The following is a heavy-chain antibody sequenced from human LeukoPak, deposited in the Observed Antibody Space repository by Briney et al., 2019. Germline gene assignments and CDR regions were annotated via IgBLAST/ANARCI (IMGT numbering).Heavy chain of an antibody. J-gene: IGHJ6*02. Sequence: GGSLRLSCAASGFAFSDHCMDWVRQAPGEGLEWVARIRDKGSSHTTEYAASVKGRFTISRDDSKNSLYLQMNSLKIQDTAVYYCARGLGRGGEMDVWGQGTTVTVSS. V-gene: IGHV3-72*01. CDR3: ARGLGRGGEMDV. D-gene: IGHD2-21*01. CDR2: IRDKGSSHTT. CDR1: GFAFSDHC.